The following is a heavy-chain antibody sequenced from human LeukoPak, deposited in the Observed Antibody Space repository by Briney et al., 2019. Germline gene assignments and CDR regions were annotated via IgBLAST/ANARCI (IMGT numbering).Heavy chain of an antibody. J-gene: IGHJ6*02. CDR3: ASRPGSGYYYGMDV. CDR2: IQTSGST. D-gene: IGHD6-19*01. CDR1: GGSISSYF. Sequence: SETLSLTCTVSGGSISSYFWSWIRQPAGKGLEWIGRIQTSGSTNYNPSLKSRVTMSVDTSKNQFSLKLSSVTAADTAVYYCASRPGSGYYYGMDVWGQGTTVTVSS. V-gene: IGHV4-4*07.